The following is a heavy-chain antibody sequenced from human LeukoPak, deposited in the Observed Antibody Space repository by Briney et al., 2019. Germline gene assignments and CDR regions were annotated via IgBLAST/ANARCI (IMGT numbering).Heavy chain of an antibody. Sequence: SETLSLTCAVYGGSFSGYYWSWIRQPPGKGLEWIGEINHSGSTNYNPSLKSRVTISVDTSKNQFSLKLSSVTAADTAVYYCGGWPYEITGNWFDPWGQGTLVTVSS. J-gene: IGHJ5*02. CDR3: GGWPYEITGNWFDP. CDR1: GGSFSGYY. V-gene: IGHV4-34*01. CDR2: INHSGST. D-gene: IGHD2-15*01.